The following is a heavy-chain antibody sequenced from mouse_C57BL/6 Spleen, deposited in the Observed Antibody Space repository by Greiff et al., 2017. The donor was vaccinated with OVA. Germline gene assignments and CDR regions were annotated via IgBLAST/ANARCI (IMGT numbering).Heavy chain of an antibody. V-gene: IGHV1-15*01. CDR1: GYTFTDYE. J-gene: IGHJ4*01. Sequence: QVQLQQSGAELVRPGASVTLSCKASGYTFTDYEMHWVKQTPVHGLELIGAIDPETGGTAYNQKFKGKAILTADKSSSTAYMELRSLTSEDSAVYYCTRPVYAMDYWGQGTSVTVSS. CDR2: IDPETGGT. CDR3: TRPVYAMDY.